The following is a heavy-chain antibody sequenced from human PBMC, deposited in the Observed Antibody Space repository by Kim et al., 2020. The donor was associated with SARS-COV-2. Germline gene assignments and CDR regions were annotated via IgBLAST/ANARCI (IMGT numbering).Heavy chain of an antibody. CDR3: ARVFWLGGMDV. V-gene: IGHV3-48*03. CDR2: ISSSGSTI. Sequence: GGSLRLSCAASGFTFSSYEMNWVRQAPGKGLEWVSYISSSGSTIYYADSVKGRFTISRDNAKNSLYLQMNSLRAEDTAVYYCARVFWLGGMDVWGQGTTVTVSS. J-gene: IGHJ6*02. CDR1: GFTFSSYE. D-gene: IGHD3-3*01.